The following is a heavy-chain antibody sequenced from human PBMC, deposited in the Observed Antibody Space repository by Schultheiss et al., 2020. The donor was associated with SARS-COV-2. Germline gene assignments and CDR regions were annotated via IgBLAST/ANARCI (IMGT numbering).Heavy chain of an antibody. J-gene: IGHJ4*02. Sequence: GESLKISCAASGFTFSSYWMHWVRQAPGKGLVWVSRINSDGSSTSYADSVKGRFTISRDNAKNTLYLQMNSLRAEDTAVYYCARDGIAVLGVLDYWGQGTLVTVSS. CDR3: ARDGIAVLGVLDY. D-gene: IGHD6-19*01. V-gene: IGHV3-74*01. CDR2: INSDGSST. CDR1: GFTFSSYW.